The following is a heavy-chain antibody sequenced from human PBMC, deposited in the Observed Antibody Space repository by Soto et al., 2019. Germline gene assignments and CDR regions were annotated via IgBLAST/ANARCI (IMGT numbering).Heavy chain of an antibody. Sequence: PSETLSLTCAVSGGSISSSSYYWGWIRQPPGKGLEWIGSIYYSGSTYYNPSLKSRVTISVDTSKNQFSLKLSSVTAADTAVYYCATKVSRGGDNFPYFLDYCGQRTLVTVSS. V-gene: IGHV4-39*01. J-gene: IGHJ4*02. D-gene: IGHD5-12*01. CDR1: GGSISSSSYY. CDR3: ATKVSRGGDNFPYFLDY. CDR2: IYYSGST.